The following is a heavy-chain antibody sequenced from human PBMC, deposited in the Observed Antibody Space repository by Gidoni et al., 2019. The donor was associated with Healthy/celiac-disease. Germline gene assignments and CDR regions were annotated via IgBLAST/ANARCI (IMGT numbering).Heavy chain of an antibody. Sequence: EVQLLESGGGLVQPGGSLRLSCAASGFTFSSYAMSWVRQAPGKGLEWVSAISGSGGSTYYEDSVKGRFTISRDNSKNTLYLQMNSLRAEDTAGYYCVISGSYSFDYWGQGTLVTVSS. CDR3: VISGSYSFDY. CDR2: ISGSGGST. V-gene: IGHV3-23*01. D-gene: IGHD1-26*01. CDR1: GFTFSSYA. J-gene: IGHJ4*02.